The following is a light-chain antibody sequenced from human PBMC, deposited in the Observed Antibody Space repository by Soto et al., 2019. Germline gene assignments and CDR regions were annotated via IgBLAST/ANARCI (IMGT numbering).Light chain of an antibody. Sequence: EIVMTQSPATLSVSPGERATLSCRASQSVSSNLAWYQQKPGQAPRLVIYGASTRAAGIPARFSGSGSGTEFTLTISSLQSEDFAVYYCQQYKKWPRTFGQGTKLEIK. J-gene: IGKJ1*01. CDR2: GAS. V-gene: IGKV3-15*01. CDR1: QSVSSN. CDR3: QQYKKWPRT.